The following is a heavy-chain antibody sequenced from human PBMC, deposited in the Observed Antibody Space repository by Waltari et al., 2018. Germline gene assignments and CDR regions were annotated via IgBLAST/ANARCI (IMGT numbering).Heavy chain of an antibody. CDR2: ISSSSSYI. D-gene: IGHD3-22*01. CDR3: ARDLGLVIDY. V-gene: IGHV3-21*01. CDR1: GFPFSTER. J-gene: IGHJ4*02. Sequence: EVELVECGGGRVKPGGALRLSCAASGFPFSTERLTWVRQAAGKGLEWFSSISSSSSYIYYADSVKGRFTISRDNAKNSLYLQMNSLRAEDTAVYYCARDLGLVIDYWGQGTLVTVSS.